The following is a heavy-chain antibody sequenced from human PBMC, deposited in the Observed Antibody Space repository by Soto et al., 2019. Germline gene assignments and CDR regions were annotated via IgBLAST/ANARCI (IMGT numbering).Heavy chain of an antibody. D-gene: IGHD1-26*01. CDR2: ISWNSGSI. J-gene: IGHJ4*02. Sequence: PGGSLRLSCAASGFTFDDYAMHWVRQAPGKGLEWVSGISWNSGSIGYADSVKGRFTISRDNAKNSLYLQMNSLRAEDTALYYCAKDIGSYGTEYYFDYWGQGTLVTVSS. CDR3: AKDIGSYGTEYYFDY. CDR1: GFTFDDYA. V-gene: IGHV3-9*01.